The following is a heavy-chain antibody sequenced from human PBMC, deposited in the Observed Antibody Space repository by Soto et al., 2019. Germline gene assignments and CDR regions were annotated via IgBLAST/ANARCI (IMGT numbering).Heavy chain of an antibody. Sequence: PGGSLRLSCAASGFTVSSNYMSWVRQAPGKGREGVSVIYSGGSTYYADSVKGRFTISRDNSKNTLYLQMNSLRAEDTAVYYCARSDAEYSGYDYEGSYYYYMDVWGKGTTVTVSS. D-gene: IGHD5-12*01. V-gene: IGHV3-66*01. CDR1: GFTVSSNY. J-gene: IGHJ6*03. CDR3: ARSDAEYSGYDYEGSYYYYMDV. CDR2: IYSGGST.